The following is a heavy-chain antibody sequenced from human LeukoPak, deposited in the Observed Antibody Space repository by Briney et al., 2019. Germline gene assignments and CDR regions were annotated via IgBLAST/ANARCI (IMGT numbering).Heavy chain of an antibody. CDR3: ARGITGTTFRWFDP. Sequence: SETLSLTCAVYGESFSGYYWSWIRQPPGKGLEWIGEINHSGSTNYNPSLKSRVTISVDTSKNQFSLKLSSVTAADTAVYYCARGITGTTFRWFDPWGQGTLVTVSS. D-gene: IGHD1-7*01. V-gene: IGHV4-34*01. CDR2: INHSGST. CDR1: GESFSGYY. J-gene: IGHJ5*02.